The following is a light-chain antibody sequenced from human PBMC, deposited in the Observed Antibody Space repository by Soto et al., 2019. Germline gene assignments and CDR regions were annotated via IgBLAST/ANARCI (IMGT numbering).Light chain of an antibody. CDR1: ESISSW. CDR2: DAS. V-gene: IGKV1-5*01. CDR3: QDYSPYSWT. Sequence: DIQMTQSTSTLSASVGDTVTITCRASESISSWLAWYQEKPGKAPNLLIYDASSLESGVPSRFSGSGSGTEFTLTISSLQPDDFATYYCQDYSPYSWTFGQGTKVDIK. J-gene: IGKJ1*01.